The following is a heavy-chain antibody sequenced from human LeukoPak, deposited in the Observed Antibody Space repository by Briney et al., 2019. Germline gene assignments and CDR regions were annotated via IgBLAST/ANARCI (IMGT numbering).Heavy chain of an antibody. J-gene: IGHJ4*02. D-gene: IGHD6-19*01. V-gene: IGHV5-10-1*04. CDR1: GYRFTSYW. Sequence: GESLRISCKGSGYRFTSYWISWVRQMPGKGLEWMGRIDPADSHINYSPSFQGQVTFSAEKSISTAYLQWSSLKASDTAMYYCARHVDGTGLDYWGQGTLVTVSS. CDR3: ARHVDGTGLDY. CDR2: IDPADSHI.